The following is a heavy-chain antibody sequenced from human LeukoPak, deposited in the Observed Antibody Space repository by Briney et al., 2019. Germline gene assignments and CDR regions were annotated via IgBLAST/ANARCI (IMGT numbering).Heavy chain of an antibody. D-gene: IGHD1-26*01. Sequence: PSETLSLTCTVSGGSLSSYYWSWIRQPAGKGLGWIGRIYTSGSTNYNPSLKSRVTMSVDTSKNQFSLKLSSVTAADTAVYYCARAQRVVGAAYYFDYWGQGTLVTVSS. CDR2: IYTSGST. J-gene: IGHJ4*02. CDR1: GGSLSSYY. CDR3: ARAQRVVGAAYYFDY. V-gene: IGHV4-4*07.